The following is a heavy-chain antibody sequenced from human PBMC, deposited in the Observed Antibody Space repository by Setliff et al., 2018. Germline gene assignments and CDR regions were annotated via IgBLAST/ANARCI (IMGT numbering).Heavy chain of an antibody. CDR1: GGSFSGNY. CDR2: INHNGNT. V-gene: IGHV4-34*01. J-gene: IGHJ4*02. CDR3: AIGGGYCDFFDCFPFDN. D-gene: IGHD3-16*01. Sequence: SETLSLTCAVYGGSFSGNYWTWIRQSPGQGLEWIGEINHNGNTNYSPSLKSRVTISVDTSKNQFSLKLNSVTAADTALYYCAIGGGYCDFFDCFPFDNWGQGFLVTAPQ.